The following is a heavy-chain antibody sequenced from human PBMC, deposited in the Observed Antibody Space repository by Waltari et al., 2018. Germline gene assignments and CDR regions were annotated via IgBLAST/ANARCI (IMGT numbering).Heavy chain of an antibody. D-gene: IGHD2-15*01. CDR3: ARRLVVAGTLDVFDL. Sequence: EVQLVESGGDLIQPGGSLRLSCAASGFTVNSNSINWVRQSPGKGLEWVSVVYVTGNTDYADSVKGRFTISRDNSKNTVYLQMDSLRVEDTAMYYCARRLVVAGTLDVFDLWGQGTRVIVSS. J-gene: IGHJ3*01. CDR2: VYVTGNT. CDR1: GFTVNSNS. V-gene: IGHV3-53*03.